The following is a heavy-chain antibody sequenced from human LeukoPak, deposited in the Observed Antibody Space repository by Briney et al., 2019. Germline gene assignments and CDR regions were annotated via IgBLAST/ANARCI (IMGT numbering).Heavy chain of an antibody. CDR1: GGSISISY. Sequence: SETLSLTCTVSGGSISISYWSWIRQPPGKGLEWIGYIYYSGSTNYNPSLKSRVTISVDTSKNQFSLKLSSVTAADTAVYYCARDRNYDILTGYDYWGQGTLVTVSS. CDR3: ARDRNYDILTGYDY. V-gene: IGHV4-59*01. J-gene: IGHJ4*02. D-gene: IGHD3-9*01. CDR2: IYYSGST.